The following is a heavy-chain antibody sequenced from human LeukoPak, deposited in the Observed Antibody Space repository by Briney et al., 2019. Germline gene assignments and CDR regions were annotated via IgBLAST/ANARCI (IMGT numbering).Heavy chain of an antibody. J-gene: IGHJ6*03. D-gene: IGHD3-9*01. V-gene: IGHV4-61*02. CDR1: GGSMSSGSYY. CDR2: IYTSGST. CDR3: AREADILTGYYRPYYYYYMDV. Sequence: SQTLSLTCTVSGGSMSSGSYYWSWIRQPARKGLEWIGRIYTSGSTNYNPSLKSRVTISVDTSKNQFSLKLSSVTAADTAVYYCAREADILTGYYRPYYYYYMDVWGKGTTVTISS.